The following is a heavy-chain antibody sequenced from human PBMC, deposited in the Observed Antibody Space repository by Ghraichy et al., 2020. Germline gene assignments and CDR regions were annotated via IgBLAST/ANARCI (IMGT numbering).Heavy chain of an antibody. CDR1: GFTFSIYA. J-gene: IGHJ4*02. V-gene: IGHV3-23*01. D-gene: IGHD5-18*01. Sequence: LSLTCAASGFTFSIYAMSWVRQAPGKGLEWLSAISGSGGSTYYADSVKGRFTISRDNSKNTLYLQMNSLRAEDTAVYYCAKESGYSYGYDDYWGQGTLVTVSS. CDR2: ISGSGGST. CDR3: AKESGYSYGYDDY.